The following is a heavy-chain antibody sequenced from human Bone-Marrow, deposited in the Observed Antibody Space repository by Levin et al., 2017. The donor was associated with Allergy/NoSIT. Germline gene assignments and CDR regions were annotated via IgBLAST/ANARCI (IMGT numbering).Heavy chain of an antibody. D-gene: IGHD2-21*01. CDR2: INPNSGDT. CDR1: GYPFTNYW. V-gene: IGHV1-2*02. Sequence: GESLKISCEASGYPFTNYWMHWVRQAPGQGLEWMGWINPNSGDTHYAKKFQGRVTMTRDTSIRTTYMDLSRLRSDDTAVYYCARALGSLFFYFEYWGQGSLVTVSS. CDR3: ARALGSLFFYFEY. J-gene: IGHJ4*01.